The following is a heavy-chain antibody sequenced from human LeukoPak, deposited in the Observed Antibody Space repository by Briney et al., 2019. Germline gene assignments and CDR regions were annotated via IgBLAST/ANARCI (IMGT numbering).Heavy chain of an antibody. J-gene: IGHJ6*02. CDR1: GFTFSKYG. CDR2: IWYDGHNN. CDR3: AKCQTSYCSGGSCTEGTTYYYGMDV. Sequence: GGSLRLSCVASGFTFSKYGMHWVRQAPGKGLQWLAIIWYDGHNNYYADSVKGRFTISRDNSKNTLYLQMNSLRAEDTAVYYCAKCQTSYCSGGSCTEGTTYYYGMDVWGQGTTVTVSS. V-gene: IGHV3-33*03. D-gene: IGHD2-15*01.